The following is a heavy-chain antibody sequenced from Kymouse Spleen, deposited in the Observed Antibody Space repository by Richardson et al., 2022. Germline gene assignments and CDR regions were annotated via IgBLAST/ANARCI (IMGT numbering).Heavy chain of an antibody. J-gene: IGHJ4*02. V-gene: IGHV3-33*01. CDR1: GFTFSSYG. CDR3: ARGPLRYFDWLFDY. Sequence: QVQLVESGGGVVQPGRSLRLSCAASGFTFSSYGMHWVRQAPGKGLEWVAVIWYDGSNKYYADSVKGRFTISRDNSKNTLYLQMNSLRAEDTAVYYCARGPLRYFDWLFDYWGQGTLVTVSS. CDR2: IWYDGSNK. D-gene: IGHD3-9*01.